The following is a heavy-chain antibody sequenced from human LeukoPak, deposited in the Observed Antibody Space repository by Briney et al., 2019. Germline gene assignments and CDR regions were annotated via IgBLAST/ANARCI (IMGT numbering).Heavy chain of an antibody. D-gene: IGHD5-24*01. Sequence: PGRSLRLSCAASGFTFSSYAMHWVRQAPGKGLEWVAVISYDGSNKYYADSVKGRFTISRDNSKNTLYLQMNSLRAEDTAVYYCARGRDGYNYVFGYRGQGTLVTVSS. J-gene: IGHJ4*02. CDR2: ISYDGSNK. V-gene: IGHV3-30-3*01. CDR3: ARGRDGYNYVFGY. CDR1: GFTFSSYA.